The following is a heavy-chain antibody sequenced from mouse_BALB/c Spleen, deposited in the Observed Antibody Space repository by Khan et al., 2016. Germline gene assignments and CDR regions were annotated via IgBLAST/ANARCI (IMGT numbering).Heavy chain of an antibody. J-gene: IGHJ4*01. D-gene: IGHD1-1*01. CDR2: ISYSGST. CDR1: GYSITSDYA. V-gene: IGHV3-2*02. CDR3: ARSDYGDKDAMDY. Sequence: EVQLQESEPGLVKPSQSLSLTCTVTGYSITSDYAWNWIRQFPGNRLEWMGYISYSGSTSYNPSLKSRISITRDTSKNQFFLQLNSVTSEDTATYYCARSDYGDKDAMDYWGQGTSVTVSS.